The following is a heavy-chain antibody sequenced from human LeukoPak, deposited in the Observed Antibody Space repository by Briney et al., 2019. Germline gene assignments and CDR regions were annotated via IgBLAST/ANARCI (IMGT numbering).Heavy chain of an antibody. V-gene: IGHV1-18*01. CDR1: GYTFTSYG. J-gene: IGHJ4*02. D-gene: IGHD1-26*01. CDR2: ISAYNGNT. CDR3: ARAEWELLPFDY. Sequence: ATVKVSCKASGYTFTSYGISWVRQAPGQGLEWMGWISAYNGNTNYAQKLQGRVTMTTDTSTSTAYMELRSLRSDDTAVYYCARAEWELLPFDYWGQGTLVTVSS.